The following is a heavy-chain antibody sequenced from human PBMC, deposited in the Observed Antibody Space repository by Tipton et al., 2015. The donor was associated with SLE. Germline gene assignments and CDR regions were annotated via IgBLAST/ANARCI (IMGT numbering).Heavy chain of an antibody. J-gene: IGHJ4*02. CDR2: INHSGST. V-gene: IGHV4-34*01. Sequence: LRLSCAVYGGSFSGYYWSWIRQPPGKGLEWIGEINHSGSTNYNPSLKSRVTISVDTSKNQFSLKLSSVTAADTAVYYCARSFLDSSGYYYDNFDYWGQGTLVTVSS. CDR3: ARSFLDSSGYYYDNFDY. CDR1: GGSFSGYY. D-gene: IGHD3-22*01.